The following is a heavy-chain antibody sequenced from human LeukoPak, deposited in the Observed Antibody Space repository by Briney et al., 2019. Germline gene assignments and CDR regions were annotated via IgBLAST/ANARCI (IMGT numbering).Heavy chain of an antibody. D-gene: IGHD3-3*01. Sequence: GGSLRLSCAASGFTFSSYAMHWVRQAPGKGLEWVAVISYDGSNKYYADSVKGRFTISRDNSKNTLYLQMNSLRAEDTAVYYCARGWSTYYTFDYWGQGTLVTVSS. CDR1: GFTFSSYA. CDR3: ARGWSTYYTFDY. V-gene: IGHV3-30*14. J-gene: IGHJ4*02. CDR2: ISYDGSNK.